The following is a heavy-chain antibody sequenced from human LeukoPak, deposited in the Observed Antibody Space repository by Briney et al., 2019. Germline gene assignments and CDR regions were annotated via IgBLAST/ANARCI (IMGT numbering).Heavy chain of an antibody. J-gene: IGHJ4*02. D-gene: IGHD5-24*01. V-gene: IGHV1-46*01. Sequence: ASVKVSCKASGYAFTRHYMHWVRQAPGQGLEWMGIINPSGGSTSYAQKFQGRVTMTRDMSTSTVYMELSSLRSEDTAVYYCASLRDGFDYWGQGTLVTVSS. CDR2: INPSGGST. CDR3: ASLRDGFDY. CDR1: GYAFTRHY.